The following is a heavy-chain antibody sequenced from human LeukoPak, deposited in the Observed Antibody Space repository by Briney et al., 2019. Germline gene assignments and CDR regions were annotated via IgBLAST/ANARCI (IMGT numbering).Heavy chain of an antibody. V-gene: IGHV3-21*01. CDR2: ISSSSSYI. CDR3: ARVFSTVTLTNYYYYYYMDV. Sequence: GGSLRLSCAASGFTFSSYSMNWVRQAPGKGLEWVSSISSSSSYIYYADSVKGRFTISRDNAKNSLYLQMNSLRAEDTAVYYCARVFSTVTLTNYYYYYYMDVWGKGTTVTVSS. D-gene: IGHD4-11*01. J-gene: IGHJ6*03. CDR1: GFTFSSYS.